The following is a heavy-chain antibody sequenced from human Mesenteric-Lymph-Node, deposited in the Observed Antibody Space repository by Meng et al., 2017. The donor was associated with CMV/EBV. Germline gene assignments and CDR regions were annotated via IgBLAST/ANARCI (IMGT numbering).Heavy chain of an antibody. V-gene: IGHV4-39*02. CDR3: ARETAYDSSGIFDY. Sequence: SGVSISSSSYYWGWIRQPPGKGLEWIGSIYYSGSTYYNPSLKSRVTISVDTSKNQFSLKLSSVTAADTAVYYCARETAYDSSGIFDYWGQGTLVTVSS. J-gene: IGHJ4*02. CDR2: IYYSGST. D-gene: IGHD3-22*01. CDR1: GVSISSSSYY.